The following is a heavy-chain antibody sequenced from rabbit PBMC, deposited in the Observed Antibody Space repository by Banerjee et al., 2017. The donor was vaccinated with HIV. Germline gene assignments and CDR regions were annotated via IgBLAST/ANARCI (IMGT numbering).Heavy chain of an antibody. CDR3: ARVLAGYAGYGYAINL. CDR1: GFDFSSYYM. Sequence: QEQLVESGGGLVQPGGSLKLSCKASGFDFSSYYMSWVRQAPGKGLEWIACIYVDNGRTYYASWAKGRFTISKTSSTTVTLQMTSLTAADTATYFCARVLAGYAGYGYAINLWGPGTLVTVS. J-gene: IGHJ4*01. CDR2: IYVDNGRT. D-gene: IGHD6-1*01. V-gene: IGHV1S45*01.